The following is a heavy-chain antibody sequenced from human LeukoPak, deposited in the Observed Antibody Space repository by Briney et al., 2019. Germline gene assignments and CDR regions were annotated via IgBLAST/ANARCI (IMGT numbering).Heavy chain of an antibody. Sequence: PGGSLRLSCAASGFTFSSHGMNWVRQAPGKGLGWVSGIRGDGVTTYYADSAKGRFTISRDNSKNTLYLQMNSLRAEDTAVYYCAKASEPLRGSYWYFDLWGRGTLVTVSS. CDR1: GFTFSSHG. CDR2: IRGDGVTT. CDR3: AKASEPLRGSYWYFDL. V-gene: IGHV3-23*01. D-gene: IGHD1-14*01. J-gene: IGHJ2*01.